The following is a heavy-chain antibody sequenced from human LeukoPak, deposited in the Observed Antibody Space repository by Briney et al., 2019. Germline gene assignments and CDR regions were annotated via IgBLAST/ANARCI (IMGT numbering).Heavy chain of an antibody. CDR2: IYYSGST. CDR1: GGSISSSSYY. Sequence: SETLSLTCTVSGGSISSSSYYWGWIRQPPGKGLEWIGSIYYSGSTYYNPSLKSRVTMSVDTSKNQFPLKLSSVTAADTAVYYCARRWSPYSRIDYWGQGTLVTVSS. V-gene: IGHV4-39*01. CDR3: ARRWSPYSRIDY. J-gene: IGHJ4*02. D-gene: IGHD3-3*01.